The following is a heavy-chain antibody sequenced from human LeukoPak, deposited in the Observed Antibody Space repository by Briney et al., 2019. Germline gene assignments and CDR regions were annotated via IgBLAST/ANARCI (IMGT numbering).Heavy chain of an antibody. J-gene: IGHJ4*02. CDR3: ARDWGNWDFDY. V-gene: IGHV3-21*01. Sequence: GGSLRLSCAASGFTFSNYNMNWVRQAPGKGLEWVSSITSSSTYRYYADSVKGRFTISRDNAKNSLYLQINSLTAEDTAVYYCARDWGNWDFDYWGQGTLVIVSS. D-gene: IGHD1-1*01. CDR2: ITSSSTYR. CDR1: GFTFSNYN.